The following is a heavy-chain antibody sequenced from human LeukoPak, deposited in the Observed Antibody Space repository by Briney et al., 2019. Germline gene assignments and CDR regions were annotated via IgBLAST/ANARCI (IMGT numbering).Heavy chain of an antibody. Sequence: GESLQISCKGSGYTITSYWIGWGRQMPGKGLEWMGIIHPGDSDTRYSPSFQGQVNISADKSISTAYLQWSSLKASDTAMYYCARLGEAVVVPAARPFDYWGQGTLVTVSS. CDR1: GYTITSYW. J-gene: IGHJ4*02. V-gene: IGHV5-51*01. CDR3: ARLGEAVVVPAARPFDY. CDR2: IHPGDSDT. D-gene: IGHD2-2*01.